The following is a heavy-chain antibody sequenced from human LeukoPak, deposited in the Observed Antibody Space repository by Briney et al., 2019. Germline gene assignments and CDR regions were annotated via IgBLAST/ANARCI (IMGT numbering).Heavy chain of an antibody. CDR2: IIPILGIA. J-gene: IGHJ4*02. V-gene: IGHV1-69*02. CDR1: GGTFSSYT. D-gene: IGHD3-3*01. CDR3: ARGRWGYDFLSGDYTLDY. Sequence: SVKVSCKASGGTFSSYTISWVRQAPGQGLEWMGRIIPILGIANYAQKFQGRVTITADKSTSTAYMELSSLRSEDTAVYYCARGRWGYDFLSGDYTLDYWGQGTLVTVSS.